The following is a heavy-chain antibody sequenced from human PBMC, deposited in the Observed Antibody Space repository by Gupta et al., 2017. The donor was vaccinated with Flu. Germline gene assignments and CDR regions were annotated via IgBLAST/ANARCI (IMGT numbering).Heavy chain of an antibody. CDR2: SNSDGSST. D-gene: IGHD1-26*01. V-gene: IGHV3-74*01. CDR3: ARGGYSGSYWAGY. J-gene: IGHJ4*02. CDR1: GFTFSIYW. Sequence: EVQLVESGGGLVQPGGSLRLSCAASGFTFSIYWMHWVRQAPGKGLVWVSRSNSDGSSTSYADSVKGRFTISRDNAKNTLYLQMNSLRAEDTAVYYCARGGYSGSYWAGYWGQGTLVTVSS.